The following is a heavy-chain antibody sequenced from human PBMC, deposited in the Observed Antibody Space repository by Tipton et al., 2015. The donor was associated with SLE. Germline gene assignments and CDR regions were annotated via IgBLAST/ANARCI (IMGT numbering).Heavy chain of an antibody. D-gene: IGHD2-21*01. V-gene: IGHV4-31*03. Sequence: TLSLTCTVSGGSFSFSSYYWSWIRQHPGKGLEWIGYIYYSGSTYYNPSLKSRVTISVDTSKNQFSLKLSSVTAADTAVYFCAREEVDNNYSNGAFDIWGRGTMVTVSS. CDR1: GGSFSFSSYY. CDR3: AREEVDNNYSNGAFDI. CDR2: IYYSGST. J-gene: IGHJ3*02.